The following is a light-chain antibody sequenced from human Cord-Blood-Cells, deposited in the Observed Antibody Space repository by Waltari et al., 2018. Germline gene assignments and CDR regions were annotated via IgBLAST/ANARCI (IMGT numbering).Light chain of an antibody. Sequence: QSALTHPASVSGSPGTSITISCTVTRSDVGGYNYVSWYQQHPVKAPKLMIYDVSNRPSGVSNRFSGSKSGNTASLTISGLQAEDEADYYCSSYTSSSTRVFGGGTKLTVL. CDR3: SSYTSSSTRV. CDR2: DVS. J-gene: IGLJ3*02. CDR1: RSDVGGYNY. V-gene: IGLV2-14*01.